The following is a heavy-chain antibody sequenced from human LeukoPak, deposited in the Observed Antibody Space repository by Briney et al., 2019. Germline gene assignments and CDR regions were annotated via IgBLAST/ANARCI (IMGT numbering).Heavy chain of an antibody. CDR2: ISWNSGSI. J-gene: IGHJ4*02. Sequence: GGSLRLSCAASGFTFDDYAMHWVRQAPGKGLEWVSGISWNSGSIGYADSVKGRFTISRDNAKNSLYLQMNSPRAEDMALYYCAKGGYSGYDSGFDYWGQGTLVTVSS. V-gene: IGHV3-9*03. CDR3: AKGGYSGYDSGFDY. D-gene: IGHD5-12*01. CDR1: GFTFDDYA.